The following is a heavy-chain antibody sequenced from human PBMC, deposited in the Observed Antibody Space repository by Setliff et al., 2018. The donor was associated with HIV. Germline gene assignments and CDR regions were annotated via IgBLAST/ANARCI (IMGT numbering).Heavy chain of an antibody. Sequence: PGGSLRLSCEVSGFTFSSHAMSWVRQAPGKGLEWVSSISGSESGISYADPVKGRFTISRDNFKNTLYLQMNSLRVEDTAVYYCAKGFYGNNYYYFYYMDVWGKGTKVTVSS. CDR2: ISGSESGI. CDR1: GFTFSSHA. CDR3: AKGFYGNNYYYFYYMDV. V-gene: IGHV3-23*01. D-gene: IGHD3-16*01. J-gene: IGHJ6*03.